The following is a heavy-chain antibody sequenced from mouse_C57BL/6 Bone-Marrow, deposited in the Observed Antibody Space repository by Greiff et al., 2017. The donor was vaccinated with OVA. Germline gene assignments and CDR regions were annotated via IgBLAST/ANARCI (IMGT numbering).Heavy chain of an antibody. D-gene: IGHD2-12*01. CDR2: IRSKSSNYET. Sequence: EVQVVESGGGLVQPTGSLKLSCAASGFTFNTYAMHWVRQAPGKGLEWVARIRSKSSNYETYYAVSVKYRFTISRAESQSMLYLQMNNLKTEDTAMYCCVGDYDERWYFDVWGTGTTVTVSS. V-gene: IGHV10-3*01. CDR1: GFTFNTYA. J-gene: IGHJ1*03. CDR3: VGDYDERWYFDV.